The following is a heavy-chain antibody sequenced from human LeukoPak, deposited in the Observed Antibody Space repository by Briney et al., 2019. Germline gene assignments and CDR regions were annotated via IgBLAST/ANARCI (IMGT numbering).Heavy chain of an antibody. CDR1: GFTFSGSA. V-gene: IGHV3-73*01. J-gene: IGHJ4*02. D-gene: IGHD3-22*01. Sequence: PGGSLRLSCAASGFTFSGSAMHWVRQASGKGLGWVGRIRSKANSYATAYAASVKGRFTISRDDSKNTAYLQMNSLKTEDTAVYYCTRRGSSGSPLDYWGQGTLVTVSS. CDR3: TRRGSSGSPLDY. CDR2: IRSKANSYAT.